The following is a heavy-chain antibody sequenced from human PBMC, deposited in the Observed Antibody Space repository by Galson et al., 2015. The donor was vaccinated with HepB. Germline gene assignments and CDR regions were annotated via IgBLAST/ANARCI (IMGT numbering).Heavy chain of an antibody. CDR3: ASVEGPYCTNGVCHTTDY. J-gene: IGHJ4*02. CDR2: ISSSSSYI. V-gene: IGHV3-21*01. CDR1: GFTFSSYS. D-gene: IGHD2-8*01. Sequence: SLRLSCAASGFTFSSYSMNWVRQAPGKGLEWVSSISSSSSYIYYADSVKGRFTISRDNAKNSLYLQMNSLRAEDTAVYYCASVEGPYCTNGVCHTTDYWGQGTLVTVSS.